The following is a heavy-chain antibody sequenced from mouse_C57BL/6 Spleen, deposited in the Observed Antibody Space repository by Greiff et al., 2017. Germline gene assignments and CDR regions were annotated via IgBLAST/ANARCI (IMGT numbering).Heavy chain of an antibody. CDR2: IHPSSGYT. V-gene: IGHV1-7*01. D-gene: IGHD1-2*01. Sequence: VQLQQSGAELAKPGASVKLSCKASGYTFTSYWMHWVKQRLGQGLEWMGYIHPSSGYTKYNQKFKDKATLTADKSSSPAYVQLSSLTYEDSAVYYCARSEATALEVWGTGTTGTVSS. CDR3: ARSEATALEV. J-gene: IGHJ1*03. CDR1: GYTFTSYW.